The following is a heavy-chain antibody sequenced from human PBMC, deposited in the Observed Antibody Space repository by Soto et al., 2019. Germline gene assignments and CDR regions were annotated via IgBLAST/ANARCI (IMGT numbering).Heavy chain of an antibody. D-gene: IGHD4-17*01. J-gene: IGHJ4*02. CDR2: ISGSGVTT. Sequence: GGSLRLSCAASGFTFSTYSMSWVRQAPGKGLEWLSGISGSGVTTYYADSVKGRFTISRDKSMTTLYLQMNSLRAEDTAVYYCARGGATTVTLFDYWGQGTLVTVSS. CDR1: GFTFSTYS. CDR3: ARGGATTVTLFDY. V-gene: IGHV3-23*01.